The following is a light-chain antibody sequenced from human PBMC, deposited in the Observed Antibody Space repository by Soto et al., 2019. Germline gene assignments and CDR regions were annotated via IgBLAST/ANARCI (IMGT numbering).Light chain of an antibody. Sequence: QSALPQPASVSASPGQSITISCTGTSSDIGAYNYVSWYQQPPGKAPKLIIYDVGVRPSGVSSRFSGSKSANTASLTISGLQAGDEGDYYCTSYTTSTIVAFGGGTKVTVL. CDR1: SSDIGAYNY. CDR3: TSYTTSTIVA. J-gene: IGLJ2*01. CDR2: DVG. V-gene: IGLV2-14*01.